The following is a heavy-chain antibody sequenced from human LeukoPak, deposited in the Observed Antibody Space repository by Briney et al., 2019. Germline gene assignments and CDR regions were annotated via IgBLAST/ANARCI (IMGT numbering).Heavy chain of an antibody. D-gene: IGHD3-10*01. CDR3: AKERYYYGSGSLSYYFDY. V-gene: IGHV3-23*01. J-gene: IGHJ4*02. Sequence: PGGSLRLSCAASGFPFSSYSMTWVRQAPGKGLEWVSAISGSGGSTYYADSVKGRFTISRDNSKNTLYLQMNSLRAEDTAVYYCAKERYYYGSGSLSYYFDYWGQGTLVTVSS. CDR1: GFPFSSYS. CDR2: ISGSGGST.